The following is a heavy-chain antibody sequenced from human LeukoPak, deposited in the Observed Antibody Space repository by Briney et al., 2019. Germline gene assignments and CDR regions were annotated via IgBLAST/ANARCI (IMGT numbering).Heavy chain of an antibody. D-gene: IGHD3-16*01. V-gene: IGHV3-7*03. CDR1: GFSFSSTW. J-gene: IGHJ4*02. CDR3: ARDPGWGALDY. CDR2: INIDGSQR. Sequence: GGSLRLSCAASGFSFSSTWMTWVRQTPGKGLELVSNINIDGSQRYHAYSVEGRFTISRDNVKNTLYLQMNSLRVEDTAVYYCARDPGWGALDYWGPGALVIVSS.